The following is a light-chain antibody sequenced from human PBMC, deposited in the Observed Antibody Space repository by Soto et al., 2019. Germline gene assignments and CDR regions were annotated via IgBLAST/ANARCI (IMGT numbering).Light chain of an antibody. CDR2: RSD. V-gene: IGLV1-47*01. CDR3: AVRDDSLSGHWV. J-gene: IGLJ3*02. CDR1: SSNIGSNY. Sequence: QSVLTQLPSASGTPGQRVTISCSGSSSNIGSNYVSWYQHLPGAAPKLLIYRSDQRPSGVPDRFSGSKSGTSASLAISGLRSEDEADYFCAVRDDSLSGHWVFGGGTKLTVL.